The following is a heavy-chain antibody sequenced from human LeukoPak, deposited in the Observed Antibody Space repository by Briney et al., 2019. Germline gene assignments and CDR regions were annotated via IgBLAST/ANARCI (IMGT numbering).Heavy chain of an antibody. CDR3: ARDAVAGTNY. CDR1: GGSISSYY. CDR2: IYYSGST. Sequence: SETLSLTCTVSGGSISSYYWSWIRQPPGRGLEWIGYIYYSGSTNYNPSLKSRVTISVDTSKNQFSLKLSSVTAADTAVYYCARDAVAGTNYWGQGTLVTVSS. J-gene: IGHJ4*02. D-gene: IGHD6-19*01. V-gene: IGHV4-59*01.